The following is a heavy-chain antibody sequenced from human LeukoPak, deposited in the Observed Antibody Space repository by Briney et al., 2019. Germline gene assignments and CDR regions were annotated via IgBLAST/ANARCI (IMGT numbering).Heavy chain of an antibody. CDR1: GFTFSSYS. CDR2: ISSSSSYI. Sequence: KTGGSLRLSCAASGFTFSSYSMNWVRQAPGKGLEWVSSISSSSSYIYYADSVKGRFTISRDNAKNSLYLQMNSLRAEDTAVYYCARDTGWPRFFGYWGQGTLVTVSS. J-gene: IGHJ4*02. D-gene: IGHD2-8*02. CDR3: ARDTGWPRFFGY. V-gene: IGHV3-21*01.